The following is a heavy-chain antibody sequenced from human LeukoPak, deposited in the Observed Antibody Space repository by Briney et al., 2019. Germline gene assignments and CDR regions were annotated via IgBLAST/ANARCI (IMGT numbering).Heavy chain of an antibody. J-gene: IGHJ4*02. V-gene: IGHV3-33*01. CDR2: IWYDGSDN. D-gene: IGHD4-17*01. CDR1: GFTFCSYG. CDR3: ARESAPRYYGDFDY. Sequence: PGRSLRLSCAASGFTFCSYGMHWVRQAPGKGLEWVAVIWYDGSDNYYADSVKGRFTISRDDSKNTVYLQMDSLRAEDTAVYYCARESAPRYYGDFDYWGQGTLVTVSS.